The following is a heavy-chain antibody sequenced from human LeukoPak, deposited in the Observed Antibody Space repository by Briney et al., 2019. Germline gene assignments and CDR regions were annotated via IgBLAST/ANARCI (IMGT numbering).Heavy chain of an antibody. CDR3: ARGDCSGTSCPQAPLDY. CDR2: IWYDGSNK. J-gene: IGHJ4*02. CDR1: GFTFSSYA. Sequence: GGSLRLSCAASGFTFSSYAMHWVRQAPGKGLEWVAVIWYDGSNKYYADSVKGRFTISRDNSKNTLYLQMNSLRAEDTAVYYCARGDCSGTSCPQAPLDYWGQGTLVTVSS. V-gene: IGHV3-33*08. D-gene: IGHD2-2*01.